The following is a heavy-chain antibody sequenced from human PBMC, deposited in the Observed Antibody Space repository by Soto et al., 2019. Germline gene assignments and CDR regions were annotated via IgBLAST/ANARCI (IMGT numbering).Heavy chain of an antibody. Sequence: SETLSLTCTVSGGSISSSSYYWGWVRQPPGKGLEWIGSIYYSGSTYYNPSLKSRVTISVDTSKNQFSLKLSSVTAADTAVYYCARRGGKRYSSGWYNAFDIWGQGTMVTVSS. V-gene: IGHV4-39*01. J-gene: IGHJ3*02. CDR3: ARRGGKRYSSGWYNAFDI. CDR2: IYYSGST. D-gene: IGHD6-19*01. CDR1: GGSISSSSYY.